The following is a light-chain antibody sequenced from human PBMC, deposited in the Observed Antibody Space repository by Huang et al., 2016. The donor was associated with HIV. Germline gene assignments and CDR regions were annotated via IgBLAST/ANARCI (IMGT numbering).Light chain of an antibody. CDR3: PQYYSTLPYT. Sequence: DIQMTQSPSSLSATVGDRVTITCLASQDIYNSLAWYHQKPVRAPKLLLFGVSTLESAVPSSFCGGASQTDFTLTITSLQPEDFATYYCPQYYSTLPYTFGQGTKLEIK. J-gene: IGKJ2*01. CDR1: QDIYNS. V-gene: IGKV1-NL1*01. CDR2: GVS.